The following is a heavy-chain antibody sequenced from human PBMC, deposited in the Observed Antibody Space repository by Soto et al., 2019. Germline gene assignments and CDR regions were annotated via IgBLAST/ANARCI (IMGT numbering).Heavy chain of an antibody. V-gene: IGHV3-66*01. J-gene: IGHJ3*02. CDR2: IYSGGST. CDR1: GFTVSSNY. CDR3: ARDQRRSTVQFNKLVPWSDILVVPAAQNPNDAFDI. Sequence: GGSLRLSCAASGFTVSSNYMSWVRHAPGKGLEGVSVIYSGGSTYYADSVKGRFTISRDNSKNTLYLQMNSLRAEDTAVYYCARDQRRSTVQFNKLVPWSDILVVPAAQNPNDAFDIWGQGTMVTVSS. D-gene: IGHD2-2*01.